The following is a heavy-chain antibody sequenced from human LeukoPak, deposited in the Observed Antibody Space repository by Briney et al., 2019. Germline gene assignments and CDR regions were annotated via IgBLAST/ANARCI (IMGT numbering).Heavy chain of an antibody. CDR1: GYTFTGYY. CDR2: INPNSGGT. V-gene: IGHV1-2*02. J-gene: IGHJ3*02. Sequence: ASVKVSCKASGYTFTGYYMHWVRQAPGQGLEWMGWINPNSGGTNYAQEFQGRVTMTRDTSISTAYMELSRLRSDDTAVYYCASLSGWPTHGAFDIWGQGTMVTVSS. CDR3: ASLSGWPTHGAFDI. D-gene: IGHD6-19*01.